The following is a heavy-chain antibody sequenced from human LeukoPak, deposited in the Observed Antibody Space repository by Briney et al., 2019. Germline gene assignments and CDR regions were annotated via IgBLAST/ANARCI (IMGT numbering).Heavy chain of an antibody. J-gene: IGHJ4*02. V-gene: IGHV4-31*03. D-gene: IGHD5-24*01. Sequence: SQTLSLTCSVSGASINSGTYYWSWIRQHPGTGLEWIGYIFTSGSVHSNPSLKSRVHMSIDPSKNQFSLRLSSVTAADTAVYFCASTLRKGYNSYYFEYWGQGTLAAVSS. CDR3: ASTLRKGYNSYYFEY. CDR1: GASINSGTYY. CDR2: IFTSGSV.